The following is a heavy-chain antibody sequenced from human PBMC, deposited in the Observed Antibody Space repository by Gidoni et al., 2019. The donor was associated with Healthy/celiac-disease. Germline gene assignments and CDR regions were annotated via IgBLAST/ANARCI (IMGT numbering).Heavy chain of an antibody. CDR3: ARDIGYCSGGSCYSGSY. CDR1: GFTFSSYS. Sequence: EVQLVESGGGLVQPGGSLRLSCAASGFTFSSYSMNWVRQAPGKGLEWVSYISSSSSTIYYADSVKGRFTISRDNAKNSLYLQMNSLRDEDTAVYYCARDIGYCSGGSCYSGSYWGQGTLVTVSS. D-gene: IGHD2-15*01. J-gene: IGHJ4*02. V-gene: IGHV3-48*02. CDR2: ISSSSSTI.